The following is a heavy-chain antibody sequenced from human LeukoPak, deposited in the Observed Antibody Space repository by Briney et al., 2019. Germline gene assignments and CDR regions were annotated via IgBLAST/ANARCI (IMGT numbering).Heavy chain of an antibody. Sequence: ASVKDSCKASGYTFTTYGISWVRQAPGQGLEWMGWISTYNGDTNSAQKLQGRVTMTTDTSTSTAYMELRSLRSDDTAVYYCARGKAAGDYWGQGTLVTVSS. CDR2: ISTYNGDT. CDR1: GYTFTTYG. D-gene: IGHD6-13*01. J-gene: IGHJ4*02. V-gene: IGHV1-18*01. CDR3: ARGKAAGDY.